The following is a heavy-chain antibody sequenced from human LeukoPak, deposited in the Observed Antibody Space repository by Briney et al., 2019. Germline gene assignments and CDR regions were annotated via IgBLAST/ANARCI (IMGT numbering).Heavy chain of an antibody. D-gene: IGHD3-10*01. CDR1: GGSISSISYY. J-gene: IGHJ6*03. CDR2: IYYSAST. CDR3: ARLATTVLLWFGEPPDFYYYYMDV. Sequence: SETLSLTCTVSGGSISSISYYWGWIRQPPGKGLEWIGSIYYSASTYYNPSLKSRVTISVDTSKNQFSLKLSSVTAADTAVYYCARLATTVLLWFGEPPDFYYYYMDVWGKGTTVTVSS. V-gene: IGHV4-39*01.